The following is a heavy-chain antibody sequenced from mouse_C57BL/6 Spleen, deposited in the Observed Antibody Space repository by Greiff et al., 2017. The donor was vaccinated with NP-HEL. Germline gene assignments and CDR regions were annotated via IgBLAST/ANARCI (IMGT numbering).Heavy chain of an antibody. CDR1: GYTFTDYY. J-gene: IGHJ2*01. D-gene: IGHD1-1*01. CDR2: INPYNGGT. Sequence: EVQLQQSGPVLVKPGASVKMSCKASGYTFTDYYMNWVKQSHGKSLEWIGVINPYNGGTSYNQKFKGKATLTVDKSSSTAYMGLNSLTSEDSAVYYCARRLITTVVAPFDYWGQGTTLTVSS. CDR3: ARRLITTVVAPFDY. V-gene: IGHV1-19*01.